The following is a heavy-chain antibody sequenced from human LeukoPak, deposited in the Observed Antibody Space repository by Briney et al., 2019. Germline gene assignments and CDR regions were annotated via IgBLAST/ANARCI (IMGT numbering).Heavy chain of an antibody. CDR1: GGSISSYY. V-gene: IGHV4-4*07. CDR3: TRDGGIVVPHAYAFDI. Sequence: SETLSLTCSVSGGSISSYYWSWIRQPAGKGLEWIGRIYISGSTNYNPSLKSRVTISVDTSKNQFPLKLTSVTAADAAVYYCTRDGGIVVPHAYAFDIWGQGTMVTVST. D-gene: IGHD2-15*01. CDR2: IYISGST. J-gene: IGHJ3*02.